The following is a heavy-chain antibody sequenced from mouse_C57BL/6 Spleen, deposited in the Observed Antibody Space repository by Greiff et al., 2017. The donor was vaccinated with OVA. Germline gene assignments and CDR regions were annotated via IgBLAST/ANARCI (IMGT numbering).Heavy chain of an antibody. CDR2: IYPGSGST. CDR3: ARWDYDDAMDY. Sequence: QVQLQQPGAELVKPGASVKMSCKASGYTFTSYWITWVKQRPGQGLEWIGDIYPGSGSTNYNEKFKSKATLTVDASSSTAYMQLSSLTSEDSAVYYCARWDYDDAMDYWGQGTSVTVSS. J-gene: IGHJ4*01. V-gene: IGHV1-55*01. CDR1: GYTFTSYW. D-gene: IGHD2-3*01.